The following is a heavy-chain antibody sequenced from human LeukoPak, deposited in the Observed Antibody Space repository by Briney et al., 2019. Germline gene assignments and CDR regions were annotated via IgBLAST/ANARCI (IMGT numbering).Heavy chain of an antibody. Sequence: GGSLRLSCAASGFTFDDYAMHWVRHAPGKGLEWVSGISWNSGSIGYADSVKGRFTISRDNAKNSLYLQMNSLRAEDMALYYCARGGGWSGSNWFDPWGQGTLVTVPS. CDR1: GFTFDDYA. CDR2: ISWNSGSI. J-gene: IGHJ5*02. D-gene: IGHD3-3*01. CDR3: ARGGGWSGSNWFDP. V-gene: IGHV3-9*03.